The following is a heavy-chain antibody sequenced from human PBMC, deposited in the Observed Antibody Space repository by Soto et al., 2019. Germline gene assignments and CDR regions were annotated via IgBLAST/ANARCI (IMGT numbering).Heavy chain of an antibody. V-gene: IGHV3-72*01. CDR3: VRGDLYEPGAPQLRYFWI. J-gene: IGHJ4*02. CDR1: GFTFSGPC. Sequence: LSWFASGFTFSGPCISWVRPAPGKELELSGRTRRSGHSYTAQDAASVKGRFILSRDESENLLLLQMTSLKIEDTAVYFCVRGDLYEPGAPQLRYFWIWGQGTLVTVSS. D-gene: IGHD3-3*01. CDR2: TRRSGHSYTA.